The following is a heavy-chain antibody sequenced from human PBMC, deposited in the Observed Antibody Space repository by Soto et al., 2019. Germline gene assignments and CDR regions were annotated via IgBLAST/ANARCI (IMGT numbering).Heavy chain of an antibody. Sequence: EVQLVESGGGLIHPGGSLRLSCAASGFNVNSDYMNWVRQTPGKGLEWVAAIYSGETTYYADSVRGRFTISSDKSKNTLYFQLSSLRIEDTAVYYCTRDGRGLGRLSLFEYWGQGVLVTVS. CDR1: GFNVNSDY. CDR2: IYSGETT. D-gene: IGHD2-21*02. J-gene: IGHJ4*02. CDR3: TRDGRGLGRLSLFEY. V-gene: IGHV3-53*01.